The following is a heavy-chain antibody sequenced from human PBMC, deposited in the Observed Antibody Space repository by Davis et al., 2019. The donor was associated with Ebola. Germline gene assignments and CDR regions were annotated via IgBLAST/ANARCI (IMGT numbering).Heavy chain of an antibody. Sequence: SETLSLTCTVSGGSISSSSYYWGWIRQPPGKGLEWIGSIYYSGSTYYNPSLKSRVTISVDTSKNQFSLKLSSVTAEDTAVYYCARDQRIAAAGPYYYYGMDVWGQGTTVTVSS. CDR3: ARDQRIAAAGPYYYYGMDV. D-gene: IGHD6-13*01. V-gene: IGHV4-39*07. CDR1: GGSISSSSYY. CDR2: IYYSGST. J-gene: IGHJ6*02.